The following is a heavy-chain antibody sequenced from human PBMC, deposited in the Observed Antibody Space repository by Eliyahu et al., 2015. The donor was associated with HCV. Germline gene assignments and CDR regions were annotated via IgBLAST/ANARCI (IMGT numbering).Heavy chain of an antibody. V-gene: IGHV3-30*18. J-gene: IGHJ4*02. Sequence: QVQLVESGGGVVQPGRSLRLSCVASGFNFVKYGMQWVRQAPGKGLEWVAVISYDAKVQHYADSVRGRFTISRDNFRNTVSLEMNSLRPEDSAVYYCTKETDEYHSSSLSHWGQGTLATVSS. CDR1: GFNFVKYG. CDR3: TKETDEYHSSSLSH. D-gene: IGHD6-6*01. CDR2: ISYDAKVQ.